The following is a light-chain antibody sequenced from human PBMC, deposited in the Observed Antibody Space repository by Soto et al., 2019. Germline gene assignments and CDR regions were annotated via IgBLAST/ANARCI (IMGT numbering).Light chain of an antibody. CDR1: QSVSSY. J-gene: IGKJ5*01. V-gene: IGKV3-11*01. CDR3: QQRSNWPPIT. CDR2: DAS. Sequence: EIVLTQSPDTLSLSPGERATLSCRASQSVSSYLAWYHQQPGQAPRLLIYDASNRATGIPARFSGSGSGTDFTLTISSLEPEDFAVYYCQQRSNWPPITFGQGTRLEI.